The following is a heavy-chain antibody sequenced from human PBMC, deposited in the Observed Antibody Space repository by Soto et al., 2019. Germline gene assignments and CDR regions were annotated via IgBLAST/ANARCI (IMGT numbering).Heavy chain of an antibody. CDR3: AGDGAGAYGLGWFDP. J-gene: IGHJ5*02. CDR1: GDSISRGGYY. D-gene: IGHD2-21*01. Sequence: QVQLQESGPGLVKPSQTLSLTCTVSGDSISRGGYYWNWIRQHPRKGLEWIGYIYHSGSTNYNPSPTSRFTISVDTSKNQLSLELCSVTAADTAIYYCAGDGAGAYGLGWFDPWGQGILVTVCS. CDR2: IYHSGST. V-gene: IGHV4-31*03.